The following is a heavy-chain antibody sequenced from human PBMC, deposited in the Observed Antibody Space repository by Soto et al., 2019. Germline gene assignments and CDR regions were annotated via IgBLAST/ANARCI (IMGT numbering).Heavy chain of an antibody. CDR2: IWDDGSNI. D-gene: IGHD6-13*01. CDR3: AKEQQPSHYYYYGMDV. V-gene: IGHV3-33*06. CDR1: GFTFSGYY. Sequence: GGSLRLSCAASGFTFSGYYMNWIRQAPGKGLEWVAVIWDDGSNIYYADSVKGRFTISRDNSKNTLYLQMNSLRAEDTAVYYCAKEQQPSHYYYYGMDVWGQGTTVTVSS. J-gene: IGHJ6*02.